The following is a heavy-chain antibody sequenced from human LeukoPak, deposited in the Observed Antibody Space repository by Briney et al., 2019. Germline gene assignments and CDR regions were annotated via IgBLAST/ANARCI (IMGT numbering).Heavy chain of an antibody. D-gene: IGHD5-24*01. CDR1: GFTFSRFW. J-gene: IGHJ4*02. CDR3: AKGTRDGYNVPFDY. CDR2: ISGSGGST. V-gene: IGHV3-23*01. Sequence: GGSLRLSCAASGFTFSRFWMNWVRQAPGKGLEWVSAISGSGGSTYYADSVKGRFTISRDNSKNTLYLQMNSLRAEDTAVYYCAKGTRDGYNVPFDYWGQGTLVTVSS.